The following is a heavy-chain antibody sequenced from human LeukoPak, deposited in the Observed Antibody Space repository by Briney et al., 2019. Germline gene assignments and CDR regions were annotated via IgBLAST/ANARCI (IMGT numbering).Heavy chain of an antibody. V-gene: IGHV4-39*07. J-gene: IGHJ6*02. CDR2: INHSGST. D-gene: IGHD3-10*01. CDR3: ASLVRYYGSGRTRVDYYYYGMDV. CDR1: GGSISSGGYY. Sequence: SETLSLTCTVSGGSISSGGYYWSWIRQPPGKGLEWIGEINHSGSTNYNPSLKSRVTISVDTSKNQFSLKLSSVTAADTAVYYCASLVRYYGSGRTRVDYYYYGMDVWGQGTTVTVSS.